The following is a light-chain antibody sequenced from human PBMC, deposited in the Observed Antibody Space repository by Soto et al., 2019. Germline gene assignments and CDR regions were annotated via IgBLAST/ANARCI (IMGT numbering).Light chain of an antibody. CDR2: STN. J-gene: IGLJ3*02. CDR1: SGSVSTSYY. V-gene: IGLV8-61*01. CDR3: VLYMGSGIWV. Sequence: QTVVTQEPSFSVSPGRTVTLTCGLGSGSVSTSYYPSWYQQTPGQAPRTLIYSTNTRSSGVPDRFSGSILGNKAALTITGAQADDESDYYCVLYMGSGIWVFGGGTKLTVL.